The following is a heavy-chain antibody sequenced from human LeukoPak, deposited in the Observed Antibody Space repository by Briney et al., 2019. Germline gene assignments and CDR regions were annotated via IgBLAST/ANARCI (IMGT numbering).Heavy chain of an antibody. V-gene: IGHV3-33*01. CDR2: IWYDGSNK. CDR1: GFTFSSYG. J-gene: IGHJ4*02. CDR3: ARTWDRIAAAGPFDY. Sequence: GGSLRLSCAASGFTFSSYGMHWVRQAPGKGLEWVVVIWYDGSNKYYADSVKGRFTISRDNSKNTLYLQMNSLRAEDTAVYYCARTWDRIAAAGPFDYWGQGTLVTVSS. D-gene: IGHD6-13*01.